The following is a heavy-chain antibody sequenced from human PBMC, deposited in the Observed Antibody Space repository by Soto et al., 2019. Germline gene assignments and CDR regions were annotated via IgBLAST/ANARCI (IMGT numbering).Heavy chain of an antibody. J-gene: IGHJ4*02. D-gene: IGHD1-26*01. CDR2: IYSGGST. CDR3: ARDLSDRSGSYYFDY. Sequence: GGSLRLSCAASGFTVSSNYMSWVRQAPGKGLEWVSVIYSGGSTYYADSVKGRFTISRDNSKNTLYLQMNSLRAEDTAVYYCARDLSDRSGSYYFDYWGQGTLVTVSS. CDR1: GFTVSSNY. V-gene: IGHV3-66*01.